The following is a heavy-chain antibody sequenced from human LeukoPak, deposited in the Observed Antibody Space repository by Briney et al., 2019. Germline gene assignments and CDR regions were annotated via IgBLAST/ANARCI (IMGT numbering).Heavy chain of an antibody. V-gene: IGHV4-4*07. Sequence: SETLSLTCTVSGGSISSYCWSWIRQPAGKGLEWIGRIYTSGSTNYNPSLKSRVTMSVDTSKNQFSLKLSSVTAADTADYYCARGSGYTYLYPFDSWGQGTLVTVSS. CDR1: GGSISSYC. CDR3: ARGSGYTYLYPFDS. J-gene: IGHJ4*02. CDR2: IYTSGST. D-gene: IGHD6-19*01.